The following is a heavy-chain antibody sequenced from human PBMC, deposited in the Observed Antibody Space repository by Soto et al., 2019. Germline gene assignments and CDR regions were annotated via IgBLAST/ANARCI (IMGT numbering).Heavy chain of an antibody. CDR3: ARRAETNGWNGFGADKYYFDF. J-gene: IGHJ4*02. D-gene: IGHD1-1*01. CDR2: MNPSTGNS. V-gene: IGHV1-8*01. CDR1: GYTFTSYD. Sequence: QVQLVQSGAEVRKPGASVKVSCEASGYTFTSYDIYWVRQATGQGLEWMGWMNPSTGNSGYAQKFQGRVTMTSDTSISNAHMELCSLRSEDTAVYYCARRAETNGWNGFGADKYYFDFWGQGTLVTVSS.